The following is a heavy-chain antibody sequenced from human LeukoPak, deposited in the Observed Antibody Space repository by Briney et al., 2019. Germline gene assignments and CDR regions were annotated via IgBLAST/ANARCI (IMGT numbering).Heavy chain of an antibody. CDR3: ARQGSENYFDS. J-gene: IGHJ4*02. Sequence: SETMSLTCTVSGDSIKNYYWSWIRQPAGKGLEWIGRMSKSGNTNCNPSLKSRLTMSIETSKNQFSLKLNSVTAADTAVYYCARQGSENYFDSWGRGTLVTVSS. V-gene: IGHV4-4*07. D-gene: IGHD6-19*01. CDR2: MSKSGNT. CDR1: GDSIKNYY.